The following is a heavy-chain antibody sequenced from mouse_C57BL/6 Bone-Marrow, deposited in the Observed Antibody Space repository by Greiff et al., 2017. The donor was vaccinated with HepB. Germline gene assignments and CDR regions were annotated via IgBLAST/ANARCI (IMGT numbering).Heavy chain of an antibody. J-gene: IGHJ1*03. CDR3: ARYISYGSRGPFDV. CDR1: GFTFTDYY. V-gene: IGHV7-3*01. Sequence: EVQLVESGGGLVQPGGSLSLSCAASGFTFTDYYMSWVRQPPVKALEWLGFIRNKANGYTTEYSASVKGRFTISRDNSQSILYLQMNALRAEDSATYYCARYISYGSRGPFDVWGTGTTVTVSS. D-gene: IGHD1-1*01. CDR2: IRNKANGYTT.